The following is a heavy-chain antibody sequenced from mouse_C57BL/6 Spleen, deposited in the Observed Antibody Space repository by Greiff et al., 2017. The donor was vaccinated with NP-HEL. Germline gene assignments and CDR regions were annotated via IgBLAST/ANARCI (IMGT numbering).Heavy chain of an antibody. Sequence: QVQLQQPGAELVKPGASVKLSCKASGYTFTSYWMQWVKQRPGQGLEWIGEIDPSDSYTNYNQKFKGKATLTVDTSSSTAYMQLSSLTSEDSAVYYCARSLITTVVAKNYFDYWGQGTTLTVSS. CDR2: IDPSDSYT. CDR3: ARSLITTVVAKNYFDY. V-gene: IGHV1-50*01. D-gene: IGHD1-1*01. J-gene: IGHJ2*01. CDR1: GYTFTSYW.